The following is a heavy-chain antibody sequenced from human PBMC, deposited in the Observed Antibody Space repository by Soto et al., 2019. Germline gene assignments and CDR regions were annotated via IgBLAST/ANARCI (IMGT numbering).Heavy chain of an antibody. J-gene: IGHJ6*02. CDR1: GTIFSSYP. V-gene: IGHV1-69*08. Sequence: QVQLVQSGAEVKKPGSSVRVSCKASGTIFSSYPISWVRQAPGQGLEWMGRIIPILGETNSAQKFQDRVTLTADKSTNTAYMDLNSLRLDDTAGYYCARGLGGRMDDWGQGTTVTVSS. D-gene: IGHD3-16*01. CDR3: ARGLGGRMDD. CDR2: IIPILGET.